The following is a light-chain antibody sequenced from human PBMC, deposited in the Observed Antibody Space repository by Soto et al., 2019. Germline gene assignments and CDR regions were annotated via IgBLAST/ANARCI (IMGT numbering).Light chain of an antibody. CDR1: QSVSSSY. CDR3: QQYGSSIQT. CDR2: GAS. V-gene: IGKV3-20*01. Sequence: EIVMTQSPATLSVSPGERSTLSCRASQSVSSSYLAWYQQKPGQPPNLLIFGASHRAPDIPDRFSGSGSGTDFTLTISRLEPEDFAVYYCQQYGSSIQTFGQGTKVDIK. J-gene: IGKJ1*01.